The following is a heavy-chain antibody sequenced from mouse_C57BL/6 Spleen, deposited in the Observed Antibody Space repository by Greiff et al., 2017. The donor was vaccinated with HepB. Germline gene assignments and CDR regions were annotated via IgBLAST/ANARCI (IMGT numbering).Heavy chain of an antibody. D-gene: IGHD4-1*01. CDR2: INPNYGTT. Sequence: VHVKQSGPELVKPGASVKISCKASGYSFTDYNMNWVKQSNGKSLEWIGVINPNYGTTSYNQKFKGKATLTVDQSSSTAYMQLNSLTSEDSAVYYCAQSLTGKEIFDYWGQGTTLTVSS. J-gene: IGHJ2*01. V-gene: IGHV1-39*01. CDR1: GYSFTDYN. CDR3: AQSLTGKEIFDY.